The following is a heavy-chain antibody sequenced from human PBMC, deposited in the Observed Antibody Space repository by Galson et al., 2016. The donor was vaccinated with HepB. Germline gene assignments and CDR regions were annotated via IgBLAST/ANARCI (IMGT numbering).Heavy chain of an antibody. CDR2: ISYDGNYK. CDR1: GFTFSDYA. D-gene: IGHD4-17*01. V-gene: IGHV3-30*04. CDR3: ARDYWAGSDYGDFGDFQH. Sequence: SLRLSCAASGFTFSDYALHWVRQAPGKGLEWVAVISYDGNYKFYSESVKGRFTISRDNSKNTLYLQMNNLRLEDRAVYYCARDYWAGSDYGDFGDFQHWGQGTLVTVSS. J-gene: IGHJ1*01.